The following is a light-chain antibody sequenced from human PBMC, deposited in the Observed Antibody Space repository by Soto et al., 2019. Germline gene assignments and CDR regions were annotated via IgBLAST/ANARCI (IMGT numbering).Light chain of an antibody. CDR2: DVF. J-gene: IGKJ5*01. CDR1: QTVSRN. V-gene: IGKV3-15*01. Sequence: GERATLSCRASQTVSRNLAWYQQRPGQAPRLLIYDVFTRAAGIPARFSGSGSETEFTLTIRSLQSEDFAVYYCQQYNNWPSFGQGTRLEIK. CDR3: QQYNNWPS.